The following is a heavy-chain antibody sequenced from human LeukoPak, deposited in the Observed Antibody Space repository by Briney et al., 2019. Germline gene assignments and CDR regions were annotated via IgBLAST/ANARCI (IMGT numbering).Heavy chain of an antibody. Sequence: GGSLRLSCAASGFTFSSYGMHWVRQAPGKGLEWVAFIRYDGIHKYADSVKGRFTISRDNSKNTLYLQMNSLRTEDSAVYYCAKGGSSSWDHFDYWGQGTLVTVSS. J-gene: IGHJ4*02. V-gene: IGHV3-30*02. CDR1: GFTFSSYG. CDR2: IRYDGIHK. CDR3: AKGGSSSWDHFDY. D-gene: IGHD6-13*01.